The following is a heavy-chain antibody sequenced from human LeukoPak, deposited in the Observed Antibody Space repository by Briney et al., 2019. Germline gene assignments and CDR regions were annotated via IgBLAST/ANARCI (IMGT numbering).Heavy chain of an antibody. CDR3: ARERTGITIFGVVDY. Sequence: SETLSLTCTVSGGSISSYYWSWIRQPAGKGLEWIGRIYTSGSTNYNPSLKSRVTMSVDTSKNQFSLKLSSVTAADTAVHYCARERTGITIFGVVDYWGQGTLVTVSS. J-gene: IGHJ4*02. CDR1: GGSISSYY. V-gene: IGHV4-4*07. D-gene: IGHD3-3*01. CDR2: IYTSGST.